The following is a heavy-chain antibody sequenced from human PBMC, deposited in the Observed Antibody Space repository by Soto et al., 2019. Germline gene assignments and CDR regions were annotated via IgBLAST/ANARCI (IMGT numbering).Heavy chain of an antibody. Sequence: QVKLVQSGGEVKKPGASVKISCKASGYTFSSYGISWVRKAPGQGLEWMGWISAYNGNTNYAQKFQGRVTMTTDTSTSTAYMELRSLRSDDTAIYYCARNLNEWWLGLEWGQGTQVTVSS. V-gene: IGHV1-18*01. CDR2: ISAYNGNT. D-gene: IGHD2-15*01. CDR1: GYTFSSYG. J-gene: IGHJ4*02. CDR3: ARNLNEWWLGLE.